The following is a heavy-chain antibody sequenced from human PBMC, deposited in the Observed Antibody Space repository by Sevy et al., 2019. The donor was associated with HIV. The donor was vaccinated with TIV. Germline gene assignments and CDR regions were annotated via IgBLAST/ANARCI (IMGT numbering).Heavy chain of an antibody. D-gene: IGHD3-22*01. CDR3: AKEYSSGYS. CDR1: GLTFSSHV. J-gene: IGHJ4*02. CDR2: ISGSGGYT. Sequence: GGSLRLSCTASGLTFSSHVMSWVHQAPGKGLEWVSTISGSGGYTYGADSVKGRFTISRDNSKNTVYLQMNSLTVEDTAMYFCAKEYSSGYSWGQGILVTVSS. V-gene: IGHV3-23*01.